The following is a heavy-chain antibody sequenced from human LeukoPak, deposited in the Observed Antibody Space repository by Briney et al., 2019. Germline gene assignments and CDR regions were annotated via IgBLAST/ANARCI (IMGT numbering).Heavy chain of an antibody. J-gene: IGHJ4*02. CDR3: ARAWGYSNLYFDY. D-gene: IGHD4-11*01. CDR1: GYTFTGYY. CDR2: INPNSGGT. Sequence: ASVKVSCTASGYTFTGYYMHWVRQAPGQGLEWMGWINPNSGGTNYAQMFQGRVTMTRDTSITTAYMELSRLRSDDTAVYYCARAWGYSNLYFDYWGQGALVTVSS. V-gene: IGHV1-2*02.